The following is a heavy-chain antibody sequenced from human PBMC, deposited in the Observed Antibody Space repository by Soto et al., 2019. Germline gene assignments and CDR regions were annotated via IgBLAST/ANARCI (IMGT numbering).Heavy chain of an antibody. CDR1: GFTFSSYG. J-gene: IGHJ4*02. V-gene: IGHV3-30*19. CDR3: AREIERLLGY. D-gene: IGHD3-3*01. Sequence: GGSLRLSCAASGFTFSSYGMHWVRQAPGKGLEWVAGIKYDGSNKCYADSVKGRFTISRDNSKNTLYLQMNSLRSEDTGVYYCAREIERLLGYWGQGTLVTVSS. CDR2: IKYDGSNK.